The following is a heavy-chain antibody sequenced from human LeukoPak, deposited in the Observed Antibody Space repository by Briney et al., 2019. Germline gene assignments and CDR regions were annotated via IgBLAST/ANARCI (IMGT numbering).Heavy chain of an antibody. CDR2: ISGSGGST. J-gene: IGHJ6*03. V-gene: IGHV3-23*01. CDR3: AKDRRLDYYYYYMDV. Sequence: PGGTLRLSCAASGFTFSSYAMSWVRQAPGKGLEWVSAISGSGGSTYYADSVKGRFTISRDNSKNTLYLQMNSLRAEDTALYYCAKDRRLDYYYYYMDVWGKGTTVTVSS. D-gene: IGHD6-6*01. CDR1: GFTFSSYA.